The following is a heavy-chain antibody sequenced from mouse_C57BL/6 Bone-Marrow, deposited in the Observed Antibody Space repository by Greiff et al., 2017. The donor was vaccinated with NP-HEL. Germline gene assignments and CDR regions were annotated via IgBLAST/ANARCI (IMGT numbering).Heavy chain of an antibody. D-gene: IGHD1-1*01. V-gene: IGHV1-19*01. CDR3: AIFTTVEDLFAY. Sequence: EVQLVESGPVLVKPGASVKMSCKASGYTFTDYYMNWVKQSHGKSLEWIGVINPYNGGTSYNQKFKGKATLTVDKSSSTAYMELNSLTSEDSAVYYCAIFTTVEDLFAYWGQGTLVTVSA. CDR2: INPYNGGT. CDR1: GYTFTDYY. J-gene: IGHJ3*01.